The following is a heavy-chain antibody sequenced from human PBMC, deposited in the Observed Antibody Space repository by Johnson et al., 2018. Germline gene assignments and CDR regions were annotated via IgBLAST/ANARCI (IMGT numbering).Heavy chain of an antibody. J-gene: IGHJ6*02. CDR2: ISGSGGST. CDR1: GFTFSSYA. Sequence: VQLQESGGGLVQPGGSLRLSCAASGFTFSSYAMSWVRQAPGKGLEWVSAISGSGGSTYYADSVKGRFTISRDNSKNTLYLQMNSLRAEDTAVYYCAKDSSSGYYYYYYGMDVWGQGTTVTVSS. CDR3: AKDSSSGYYYYYYGMDV. D-gene: IGHD3-22*01. V-gene: IGHV3-23*01.